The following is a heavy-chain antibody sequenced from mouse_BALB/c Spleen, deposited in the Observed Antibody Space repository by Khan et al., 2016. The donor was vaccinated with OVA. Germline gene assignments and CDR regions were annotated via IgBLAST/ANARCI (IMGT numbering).Heavy chain of an antibody. CDR2: ISYSGST. CDR1: GYSITSDYA. V-gene: IGHV3-2*02. CDR3: ARRAYYASWYFDV. J-gene: IGHJ1*01. Sequence: EVQLQESGPGLVKPSQSLSLTCTVTGYSITSDYAWNWIRQFPGNKLEWMGYISYSGSTSYNPSLKSRISITRDTSKNQFFLQLNSVTTGDTATXYCARRAYYASWYFDVWGAGTTVTVSS. D-gene: IGHD1-1*02.